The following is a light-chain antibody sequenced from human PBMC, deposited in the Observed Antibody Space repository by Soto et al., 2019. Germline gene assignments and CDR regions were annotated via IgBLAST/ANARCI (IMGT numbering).Light chain of an antibody. CDR2: EVS. CDR3: SSYTSSSSFYV. J-gene: IGLJ1*01. V-gene: IGLV2-14*01. Sequence: QSVLTQPASVSGSPGQSITISCTGTSSDVGGYNYVSWYQQHPGKAPKLMIYEVSNRPSGVSNRFSGSKSDNTASLTISGLQAADEADYYCSSYTSSSSFYVFGTGTKLTVL. CDR1: SSDVGGYNY.